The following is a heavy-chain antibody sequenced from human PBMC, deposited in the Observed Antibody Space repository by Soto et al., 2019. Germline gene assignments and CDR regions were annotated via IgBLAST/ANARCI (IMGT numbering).Heavy chain of an antibody. V-gene: IGHV3-30*18. CDR1: GFTFSSYG. D-gene: IGHD3-10*01. CDR3: AKRGSSYYYGMDV. CDR2: ISYDGSNK. J-gene: IGHJ6*02. Sequence: GGSLRLSCAASGFTFSSYGMHWVRQAPGKGLEWVAVISYDGSNKYYADSVKGRFTISRDNSKNTLYLQMNSLRAEDTAVYYCAKRGSSYYYGMDVWGHGTTVTVSS.